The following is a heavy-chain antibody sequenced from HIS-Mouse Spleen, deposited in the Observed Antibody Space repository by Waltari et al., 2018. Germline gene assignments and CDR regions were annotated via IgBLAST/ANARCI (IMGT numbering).Heavy chain of an antibody. CDR1: GGSFSGYY. V-gene: IGHV4-34*01. Sequence: QVQLQQWGAGLLKPSETLSLTCAVYGGSFSGYYWSWIRQPPRKGLEWPGEINQSGSTNYNPPLKSRVTISVDTSKNQFSLKLSSVTAADTAVYYCARVNSSFDYWGQGTLVTVSS. J-gene: IGHJ4*02. CDR2: INQSGST. D-gene: IGHD6-13*01. CDR3: ARVNSSFDY.